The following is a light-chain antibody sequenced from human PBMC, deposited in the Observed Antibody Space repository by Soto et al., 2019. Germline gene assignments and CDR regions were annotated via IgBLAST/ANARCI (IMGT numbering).Light chain of an antibody. CDR2: DAS. Sequence: EIVLTQSPATLSVSPGEGVTLSCRASQTVSGDLAWYHHKPGQAPRLLIYDASARALDTPARFAGSGSGTEFTLTISSLQSEDFAVYFCQQYNNWPITFGQGTRLEIK. CDR3: QQYNNWPIT. CDR1: QTVSGD. V-gene: IGKV3-15*01. J-gene: IGKJ5*01.